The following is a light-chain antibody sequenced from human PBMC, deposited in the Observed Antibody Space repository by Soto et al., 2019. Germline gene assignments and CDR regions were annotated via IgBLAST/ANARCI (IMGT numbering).Light chain of an antibody. CDR1: QSFSTN. CDR3: QQYNNWPLT. V-gene: IGKV3-15*01. CDR2: DAS. Sequence: EIVMTQSPATLSVSPGEKVTLSCRTSQSFSTNLAWYQQKPGQAPRLLIYDASTRAPGIPVRFSGSGSGTEFTLTISSLQSEDFVVYYCQQYNNWPLTFGGGTKVEIK. J-gene: IGKJ4*01.